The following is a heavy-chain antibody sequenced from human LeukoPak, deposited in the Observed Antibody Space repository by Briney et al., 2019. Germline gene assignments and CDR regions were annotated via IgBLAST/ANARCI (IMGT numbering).Heavy chain of an antibody. CDR1: GGSISNYY. CDR3: VRENYSSGWYGIIDY. Sequence: SETRSLTCTVSGGSISNYYWSWIRQPPGKGLEWIGYIYYSGNTNYNPSLKSRVTISVDTSKNQFSLKLSSVTAADTAVYYCVRENYSSGWYGIIDYWGQGTLVTVSS. V-gene: IGHV4-59*01. CDR2: IYYSGNT. D-gene: IGHD6-19*01. J-gene: IGHJ4*02.